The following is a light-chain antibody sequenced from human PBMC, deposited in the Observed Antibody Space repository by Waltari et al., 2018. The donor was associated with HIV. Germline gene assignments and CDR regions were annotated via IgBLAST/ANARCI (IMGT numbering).Light chain of an antibody. CDR3: HAWDSSNHVV. CDR1: TLGDKY. V-gene: IGLV3-1*01. J-gene: IGLJ2*01. CDR2: QDT. Sequence: SYDLTQPPSLSVSPGQTASITCPGDTLGDKYACWYQQKPGQSPVWVIYQDTKRPSGTTGRVPGPNPGNNAHLTISGNHAMDEADYHCHAWDSSNHVVFGGGTKLTVL.